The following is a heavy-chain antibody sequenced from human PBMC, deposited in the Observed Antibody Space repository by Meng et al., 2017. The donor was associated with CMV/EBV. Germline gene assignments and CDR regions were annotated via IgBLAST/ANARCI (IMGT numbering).Heavy chain of an antibody. Sequence: ASVKVSCKASGYTFTGYYMHWVRQAPGQGLEWMGWINPNSGGTNYAQKFQGRVTMTRDTSISTAYMELNSLRAEDTAVYYCARGVVRGPMPGAAFDIWGQGTMVTVSS. CDR3: ARGVVRGPMPGAAFDI. V-gene: IGHV1-2*02. CDR1: GYTFTGYY. J-gene: IGHJ3*02. D-gene: IGHD3-10*01. CDR2: INPNSGGT.